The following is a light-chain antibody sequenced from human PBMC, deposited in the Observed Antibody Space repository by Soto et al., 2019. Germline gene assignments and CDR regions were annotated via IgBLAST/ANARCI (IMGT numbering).Light chain of an antibody. CDR2: GAS. Sequence: EIVMTQSPATLSVSPGERATLSCRASQSVSSNLAWYQQKPGQAPWLLIYGASTRATGIPARFSGSGSGTEFTLTISSLQSEDFAVYYCQQYNNWPSITFGQGTRLEIK. V-gene: IGKV3-15*01. CDR3: QQYNNWPSIT. CDR1: QSVSSN. J-gene: IGKJ5*01.